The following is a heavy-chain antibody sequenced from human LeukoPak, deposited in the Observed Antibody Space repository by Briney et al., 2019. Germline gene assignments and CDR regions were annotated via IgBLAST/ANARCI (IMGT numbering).Heavy chain of an antibody. CDR1: GGSIRNDNYY. J-gene: IGHJ4*02. D-gene: IGHD3-9*01. Sequence: KPSETLSLTCTVSGGSIRNDNYYWGLIRQPPGKGLEWIGSIFYSGSTYYNPSLKSRVTISVDTSKNQFSLKLSSVTAADTAVYYCARGGYFDWLLSFDYWGQGTLVTVSS. CDR2: IFYSGST. CDR3: ARGGYFDWLLSFDY. V-gene: IGHV4-39*07.